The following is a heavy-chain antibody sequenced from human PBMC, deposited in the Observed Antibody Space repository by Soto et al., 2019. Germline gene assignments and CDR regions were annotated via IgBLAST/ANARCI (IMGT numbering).Heavy chain of an antibody. CDR3: TRAEEMATIRFEH. CDR1: GYTFALYF. V-gene: IGHV1-46*01. CDR2: INPTGGPT. Sequence: ASVKVSCKASGYTFALYFIHGVVQAPGHGLEWMGTINPTGGPTSYAQKFQGRVTMTRGTSTNTVYMELTSLTYDDTAVYYCTRAEEMATIRFEHWGQGTLVTVSS. J-gene: IGHJ4*02.